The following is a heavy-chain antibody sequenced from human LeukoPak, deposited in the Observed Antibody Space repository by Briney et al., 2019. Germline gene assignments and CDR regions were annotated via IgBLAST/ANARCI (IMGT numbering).Heavy chain of an antibody. CDR3: ARRGLMVRGDDY. CDR1: GFTFSGYY. CDR2: ISSSSSYT. D-gene: IGHD3-10*01. V-gene: IGHV3-11*06. Sequence: GGSLRLSCAASGFTFSGYYMTWIRQAPGKGLEWVSYISSSSSYTNYADSVKGRFTISRDNGKNSLYLQMNNLRAEDTAVYYCARRGLMVRGDDYWGQGTLVTVSS. J-gene: IGHJ4*02.